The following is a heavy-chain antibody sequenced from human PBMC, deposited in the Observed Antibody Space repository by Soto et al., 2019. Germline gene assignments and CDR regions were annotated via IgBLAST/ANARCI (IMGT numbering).Heavy chain of an antibody. Sequence: PSETLSLTCTVSGGSISTNNYYWGWIRQPPGKGPEWIGSIYYTGSTYYIPSLKSRVTISIDTSTNQFSLRLSSVTAADTAVYYCARSGECSSSFHFDYWGQGTLVTVST. CDR3: ARSGECSSSFHFDY. J-gene: IGHJ4*02. V-gene: IGHV4-39*07. CDR1: GGSISTNNYY. D-gene: IGHD6-6*01. CDR2: IYYTGST.